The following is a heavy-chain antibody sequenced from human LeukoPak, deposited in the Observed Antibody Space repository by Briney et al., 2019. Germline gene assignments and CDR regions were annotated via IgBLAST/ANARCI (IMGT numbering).Heavy chain of an antibody. V-gene: IGHV4-4*02. J-gene: IGHJ4*02. Sequence: KAGGSLRLSCAASGFTFSNAWMSWVRQPPGKGLEWIGEIYHSGSTNYNPSLKSRVTISVDKSKNQFSLKLSSVTAADTAVYYCARSARGVIINYFDYWGQGTLVTVSS. CDR1: GFTFSNAW. CDR3: ARSARGVIINYFDY. D-gene: IGHD3-10*01. CDR2: IYHSGST.